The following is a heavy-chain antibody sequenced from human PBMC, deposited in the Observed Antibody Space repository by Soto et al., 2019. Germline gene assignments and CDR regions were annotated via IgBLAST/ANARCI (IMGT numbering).Heavy chain of an antibody. Sequence: SETLSLTCTVSGGSISSSNWWSWVRQPPGKGLEWIGEIYHSGSTNYNPSLKSRVTISVDKSKNQFSLKLSSVTAADTAVYYCAREVGRYYYGSGSYYYYGMDVWGQGTTVTVSS. CDR2: IYHSGST. CDR3: AREVGRYYYGSGSYYYYGMDV. D-gene: IGHD3-10*01. CDR1: GGSISSSNW. V-gene: IGHV4-4*02. J-gene: IGHJ6*02.